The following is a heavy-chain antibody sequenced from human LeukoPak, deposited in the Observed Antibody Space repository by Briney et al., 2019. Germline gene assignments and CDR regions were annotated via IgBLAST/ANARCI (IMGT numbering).Heavy chain of an antibody. Sequence: GGSLRLSCAASGFTFNIYTLHWVRQAPGKGLEWVAVISSDGSHRYYADSVKGRFTISRDNSKNTLFLHMNSLRAEDTAVFYCARGPNPSMRYCSSTSCRWFDPWGQGTLVTVSS. J-gene: IGHJ5*02. CDR1: GFTFNIYT. CDR3: ARGPNPSMRYCSSTSCRWFDP. V-gene: IGHV3-30*04. CDR2: ISSDGSHR. D-gene: IGHD2-2*01.